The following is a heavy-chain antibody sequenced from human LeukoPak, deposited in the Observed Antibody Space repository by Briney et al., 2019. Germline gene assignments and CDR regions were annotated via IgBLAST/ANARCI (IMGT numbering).Heavy chain of an antibody. CDR2: INHSGST. Sequence: SETLSLTCAVYGGSFSGYYWSWIRQPPGKGLEWIGEINHSGSTNYNPSLKSRVTILVDTSKNQFSLKLSSVTAADTAVYYCATQAARLNWFDPWGQGTLVTVSS. J-gene: IGHJ5*02. CDR1: GGSFSGYY. D-gene: IGHD6-6*01. V-gene: IGHV4-34*01. CDR3: ATQAARLNWFDP.